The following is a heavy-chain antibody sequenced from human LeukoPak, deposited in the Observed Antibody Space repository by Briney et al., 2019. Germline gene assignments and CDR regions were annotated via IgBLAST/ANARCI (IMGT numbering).Heavy chain of an antibody. CDR3: ARVLYYYDSSGYYYVFDY. V-gene: IGHV1-18*01. D-gene: IGHD3-22*01. CDR2: ISAYNGNT. J-gene: IGHJ4*02. CDR1: GYTFTSYG. Sequence: ASVKVSCKASGYTFTSYGISWVRQAPGQGLEWMGWISAYNGNTNYAQKLQGGVTMTTDTSTSTAYMELRSLRSDDTAVYYCARVLYYYDSSGYYYVFDYWGQGTLVTVSS.